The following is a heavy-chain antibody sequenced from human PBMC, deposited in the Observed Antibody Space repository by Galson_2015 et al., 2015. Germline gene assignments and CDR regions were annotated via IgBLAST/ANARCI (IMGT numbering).Heavy chain of an antibody. CDR3: ARDHSSGWYNDWLDP. V-gene: IGHV1-3*01. CDR1: GYTFTRYG. CDR2: INAGSGEA. D-gene: IGHD6-19*01. J-gene: IGHJ5*02. Sequence: SVKVSCKATGYTFTRYGVHWVRQAPGQRLEWMGYINAGSGEAKYSRTFQGRVSITRDTSATTVYMELRSLRYEDTAVYFCARDHSSGWYNDWLDPWGQGTLVTVSS.